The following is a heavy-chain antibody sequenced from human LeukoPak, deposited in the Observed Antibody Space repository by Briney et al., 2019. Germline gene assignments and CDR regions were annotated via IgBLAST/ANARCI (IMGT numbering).Heavy chain of an antibody. J-gene: IGHJ6*02. V-gene: IGHV3-7*01. CDR3: ARGRYGMDV. CDR1: GFTFSNYW. CDR2: IKTDGSEK. Sequence: GGSLRLSCEGSGFTFSNYWMGWVRQAPGKGLQWVANIKTDGSEKYYVDSVKGRFTISRDNAKNSLYLQMNSPRAEDTAVYYCARGRYGMDVWGQGTTVTVSS.